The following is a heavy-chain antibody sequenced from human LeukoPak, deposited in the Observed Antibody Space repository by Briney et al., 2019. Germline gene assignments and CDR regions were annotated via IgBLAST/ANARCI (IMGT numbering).Heavy chain of an antibody. V-gene: IGHV1-46*01. CDR1: GYTFTSYY. J-gene: IGHJ3*02. CDR3: ARDQLSNDAFDI. D-gene: IGHD2-2*01. CDR2: INPSGGST. Sequence: ASVKVSCKASGYTFTSYYMHWVRQAPGQGLEWMGIINPSGGSTSYEQKFQGRVTMTRDMSTSTVYMELSSLRSEDTAVYYCARDQLSNDAFDIWGQGTMVTVSS.